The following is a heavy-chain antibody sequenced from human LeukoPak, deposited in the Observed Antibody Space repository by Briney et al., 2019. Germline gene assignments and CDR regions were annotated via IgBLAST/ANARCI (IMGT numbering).Heavy chain of an antibody. CDR3: ARARVDIAMFTWLNWYFDL. Sequence: QPGRSLRLSCAASGFTFSNYAIHWVRQAPGKGLEWVAVISYDGSNKYYADSVKGRFTISRDNSKNALYLQMNSLRAEDTAVHYCARARVDIAMFTWLNWYFDLWGRGTLVTVSS. D-gene: IGHD5-18*01. J-gene: IGHJ2*01. CDR1: GFTFSNYA. CDR2: ISYDGSNK. V-gene: IGHV3-30-3*01.